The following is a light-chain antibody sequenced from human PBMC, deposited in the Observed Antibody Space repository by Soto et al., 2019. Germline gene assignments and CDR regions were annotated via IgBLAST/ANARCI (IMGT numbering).Light chain of an antibody. J-gene: IGKJ1*01. CDR3: QQYYT. CDR2: WAS. Sequence: DIVMTQSPDSLAVSLGERATINCKSSQSVLYSSNNKNYLAWYQQKPGQPPKLLIYWASTRESGVPDRFSGSGSGTDFYLTISSLQAEDVSVYYCQQYYTFGQGTKVVIK. V-gene: IGKV4-1*01. CDR1: QSVLYSSNNKNY.